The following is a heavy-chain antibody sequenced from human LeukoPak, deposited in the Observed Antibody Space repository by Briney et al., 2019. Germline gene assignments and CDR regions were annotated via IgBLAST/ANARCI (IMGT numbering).Heavy chain of an antibody. CDR2: IASDGSST. Sequence: GGSLILSCAASGFTFSSYWMNWVRQAPGKGLVWVSRIASDGSSTTYADSVKGRFSISRDNAKNTLYLQMNSLRAEDTAVYYCARDGDYGYYYYGMDVWGQGTTVTVSS. J-gene: IGHJ6*02. V-gene: IGHV3-74*01. D-gene: IGHD4-17*01. CDR1: GFTFSSYW. CDR3: ARDGDYGYYYYGMDV.